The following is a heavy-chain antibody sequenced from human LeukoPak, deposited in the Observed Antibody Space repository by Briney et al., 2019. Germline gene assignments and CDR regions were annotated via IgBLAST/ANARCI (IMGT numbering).Heavy chain of an antibody. CDR2: INSDGKTT. J-gene: IGHJ4*02. V-gene: IGHV3-48*01. CDR3: AKDQYCTSTSCYVGY. D-gene: IGHD2-2*01. Sequence: PGGSLRLSCAASGFTFSDYSMNWVRQAPGKGLEDLSYINSDGKTTWYADSVKGRFTASRDNAKNSLYLQMNSLRVEDTAVFYCAKDQYCTSTSCYVGYWGQGTLVTVSS. CDR1: GFTFSDYS.